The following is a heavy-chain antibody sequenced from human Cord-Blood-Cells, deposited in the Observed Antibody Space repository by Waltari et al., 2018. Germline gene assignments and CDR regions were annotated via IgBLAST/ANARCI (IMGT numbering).Heavy chain of an antibody. Sequence: SSVKVSCKASGGTFSSYAISWVRQAPGQGLEWMGGIIPIFGTANYAQKFQGRVTITADESTSTAYMELSSLRSEDTAVYYCARDKGNKSWYSSSWYYYYGMDVWGQGTTVTVSS. D-gene: IGHD6-13*01. CDR2: IIPIFGTA. CDR3: ARDKGNKSWYSSSWYYYYGMDV. J-gene: IGHJ6*02. V-gene: IGHV1-69*01. CDR1: GGTFSSYA.